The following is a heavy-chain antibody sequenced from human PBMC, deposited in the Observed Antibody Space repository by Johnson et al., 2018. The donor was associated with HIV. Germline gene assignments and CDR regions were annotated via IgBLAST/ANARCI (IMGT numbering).Heavy chain of an antibody. D-gene: IGHD6-19*01. CDR1: GITVINNL. J-gene: IGHJ3*02. CDR3: AKDLSSGWYHAFDI. Sequence: QVQLVESGGGVVRPGGSLRLPCVSSGITVINNLLNWVRQAPGKGLEWVAFIHYDGNNKYYADSVKGRFTISRDNSKNTLYLQMNSLRAEDTAVYYCAKDLSSGWYHAFDIWGQGTMVTVSS. V-gene: IGHV3-30*02. CDR2: IHYDGNNK.